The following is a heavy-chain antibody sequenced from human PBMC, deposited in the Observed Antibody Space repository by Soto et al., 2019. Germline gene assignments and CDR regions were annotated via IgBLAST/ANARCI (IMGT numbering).Heavy chain of an antibody. Sequence: ASVKVSCKASGYTFTSYYMHWVRQAPGQGLEWMGIINPSGGSTSYAQKFQGRVTMTRDTSTSTVYMELSSLRSEDTAVYYCARGITIFGVTNYYYGMDVWGQGTTVTVSS. J-gene: IGHJ6*02. CDR3: ARGITIFGVTNYYYGMDV. CDR2: INPSGGST. CDR1: GYTFTSYY. D-gene: IGHD3-3*01. V-gene: IGHV1-46*01.